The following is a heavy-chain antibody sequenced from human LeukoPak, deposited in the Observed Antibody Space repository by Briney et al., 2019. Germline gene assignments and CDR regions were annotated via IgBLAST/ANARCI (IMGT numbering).Heavy chain of an antibody. D-gene: IGHD3-9*01. V-gene: IGHV3-30*03. J-gene: IGHJ4*02. CDR2: ISYDGSNK. CDR1: GFTFSSYG. Sequence: PGGSLRLSCAASGFTFSSYGMHWVRQAPGKGLEWVAVISYDGSNKYYADSVKGRFTISRDNSKNTLYLQMNSLRAEDTTVYYCARDYDWALDFWGQGTRVTVSS. CDR3: ARDYDWALDF.